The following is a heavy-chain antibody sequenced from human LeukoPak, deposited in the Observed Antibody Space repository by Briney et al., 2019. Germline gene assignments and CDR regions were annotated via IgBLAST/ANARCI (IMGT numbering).Heavy chain of an antibody. Sequence: QSGGSLRLSRAASGFTFSSYWMNWARQAPGKGLEWVASINHNGNVNYYVDSVKGRFTISRDNAKNSLYLQMSNLRAEDTAVYFCGRGVVLDVWGQGATATV. J-gene: IGHJ6*02. D-gene: IGHD3-16*01. CDR2: INHNGNVN. CDR3: GRGVVLDV. CDR1: GFTFSSYW. V-gene: IGHV3-7*03.